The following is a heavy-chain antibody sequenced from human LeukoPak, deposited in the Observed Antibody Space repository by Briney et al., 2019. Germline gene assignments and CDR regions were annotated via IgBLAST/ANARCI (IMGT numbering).Heavy chain of an antibody. CDR3: ANWIGSSSRDY. V-gene: IGHV3-23*01. D-gene: IGHD6-6*01. Sequence: GGSLRLSCAASGFPFNPYPVPWVRQAPGEGLEWVSGINSKCGDIYYAHSVKGRFPLPREHSNNTLCLQMNSLRAEDTAMYYCANWIGSSSRDYWGQGTLVTVSS. CDR2: INSKCGDI. J-gene: IGHJ4*02. CDR1: GFPFNPYP.